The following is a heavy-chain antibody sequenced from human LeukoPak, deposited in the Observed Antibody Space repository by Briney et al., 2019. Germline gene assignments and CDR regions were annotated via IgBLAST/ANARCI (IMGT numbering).Heavy chain of an antibody. D-gene: IGHD6-19*01. J-gene: IGHJ5*02. Sequence: GGSLRLSCAASGFTFSDYYMSWIRQAPGKGLEWVSYISSSGSTTYYADSVKGRFTISRDNSKNTLYLQMNSLRAEDTAVYYCAKDAQWLANWFDPWGQGTLVTVSS. CDR1: GFTFSDYY. CDR3: AKDAQWLANWFDP. V-gene: IGHV3-11*01. CDR2: ISSSGSTT.